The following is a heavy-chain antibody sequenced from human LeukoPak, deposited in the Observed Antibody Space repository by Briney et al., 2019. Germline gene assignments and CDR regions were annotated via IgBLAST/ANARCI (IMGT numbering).Heavy chain of an antibody. CDR2: ISSSGSYI. CDR1: GFTFSDYY. V-gene: IGHV3-11*04. D-gene: IGHD3-10*01. CDR3: ARDQWDRGVITDAFDI. Sequence: GGSLRLSCAASGFTFSDYYMSWIRQAPGKGLEWVSYISSSGSYIYYADSLKGRFTISRDNTKNSLYLQMNSLRAEDTAVYYCARDQWDRGVITDAFDIWGQGTMVTVSS. J-gene: IGHJ3*02.